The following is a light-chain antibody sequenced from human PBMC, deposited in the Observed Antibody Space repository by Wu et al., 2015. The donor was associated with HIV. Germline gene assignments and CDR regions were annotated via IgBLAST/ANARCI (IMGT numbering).Light chain of an antibody. CDR1: GSDW. CDR2: EAY. CDR3: QQYGSTPIT. J-gene: IGKJ5*01. V-gene: IGKV3-20*01. Sequence: GSDWLAWYQXKSDQSPKLLFYEAYKRAAGVPDRFSAAGSGTDFTLTISRLDPEDFAFYFCQQYGSTPITFSPGTRVDMK.